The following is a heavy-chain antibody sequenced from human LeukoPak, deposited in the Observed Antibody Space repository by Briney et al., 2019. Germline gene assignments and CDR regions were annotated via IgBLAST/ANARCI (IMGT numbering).Heavy chain of an antibody. D-gene: IGHD2-15*01. Sequence: PGRSLRLSCAASGFTFSSYGMHWVRQAPGKGLEWVAFIRYDGSNKYYADSVKGRFTISRDNSKNTLYLQMNSLRAEDTAVYYCAKDVVYYDDIVVVVAATGHLLDYWGQGTLVTVSS. CDR2: IRYDGSNK. CDR1: GFTFSSYG. V-gene: IGHV3-30*02. J-gene: IGHJ4*02. CDR3: AKDVVYYDDIVVVVAATGHLLDY.